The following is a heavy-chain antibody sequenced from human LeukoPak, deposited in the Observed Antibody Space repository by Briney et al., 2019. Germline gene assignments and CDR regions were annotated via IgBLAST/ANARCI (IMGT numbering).Heavy chain of an antibody. CDR3: TTTITAPRAIDH. V-gene: IGHV3-7*01. CDR2: IKQDGSEK. CDR1: GFTFSSYW. Sequence: PGGSLRLSCAASGFTFSSYWMSWVRQAPGKGLEWVANIKQDGSEKYYVDSVKGRFTISRDNAKSSLYLQMNSLRAEDTAVYYCTTTITAPRAIDHWGQGTLVTVSS. J-gene: IGHJ4*02. D-gene: IGHD5-12*01.